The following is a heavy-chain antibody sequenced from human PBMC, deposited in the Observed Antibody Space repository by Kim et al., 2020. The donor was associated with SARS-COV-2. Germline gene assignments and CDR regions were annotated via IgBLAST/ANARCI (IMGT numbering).Heavy chain of an antibody. V-gene: IGHV3-15*01. Sequence: PVKGRFTISRDDSKSTLYLQMNRLKTEDTAVYYCTTGRPMVRGVHDAFDIWGQGTMVTVSS. CDR3: TTGRPMVRGVHDAFDI. J-gene: IGHJ3*02. D-gene: IGHD3-10*01.